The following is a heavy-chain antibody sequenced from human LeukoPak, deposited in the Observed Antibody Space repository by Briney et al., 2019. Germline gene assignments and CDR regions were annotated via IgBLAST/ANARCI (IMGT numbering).Heavy chain of an antibody. J-gene: IGHJ6*02. V-gene: IGHV1-69*04. CDR2: IIPVLNIT. D-gene: IGHD5-18*01. CDR3: ARDQGLTAPPPYGLDV. CDR1: GGTFSSSA. Sequence: EASVKVSCKTSGGTFSSSAITWVRQAPGQGLEWMGRIIPVLNITTYAQKFQGSVTITADTSTSTVHMELSSLRSEETAVYYCARDQGLTAPPPYGLDVWGQGTTVIVSS.